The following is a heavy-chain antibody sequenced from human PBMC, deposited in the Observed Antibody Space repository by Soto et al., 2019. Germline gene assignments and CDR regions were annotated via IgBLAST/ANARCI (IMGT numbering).Heavy chain of an antibody. V-gene: IGHV3-43*01. J-gene: IGHJ4*02. D-gene: IGHD3-22*01. CDR3: AKDGGFAYDSSGYLGY. CDR1: GFTFDDYT. Sequence: GGSLRLSCAASGFTFDDYTMHWVRQAPGKGLEWVSLISWDGGSTYYADSVKGRFTISRDNSKNSLYLQMNSLRTEDTALYYCAKDGGFAYDSSGYLGYWGQGTLVTVSS. CDR2: ISWDGGST.